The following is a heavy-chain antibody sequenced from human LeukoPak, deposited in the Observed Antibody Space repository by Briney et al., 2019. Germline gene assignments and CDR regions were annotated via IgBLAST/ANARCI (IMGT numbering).Heavy chain of an antibody. D-gene: IGHD6-13*01. CDR2: ISYDGSNK. J-gene: IGHJ4*02. CDR1: GFTFSSYG. Sequence: GRSLRLSCAASGFTFSSYGMHWVRQAPGKGLEWVAVISYDGSNKYYADSVKGRFTISRDNSKNTLYLQMNGLRAEDTAVYYCARSFLDQRSSWADSWGQGTLVTVSS. V-gene: IGHV3-30*03. CDR3: ARSFLDQRSSWADS.